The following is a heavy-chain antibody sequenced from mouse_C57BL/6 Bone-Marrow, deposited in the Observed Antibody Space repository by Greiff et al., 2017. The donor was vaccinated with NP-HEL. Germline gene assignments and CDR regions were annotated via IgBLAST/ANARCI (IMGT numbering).Heavy chain of an antibody. Sequence: EVQLQQSGPELVKPGASVKIPCKASGYTFTDYNMDWVRQSHGKSLEWIGDINPNNGGTIYNQKFKGKATLTVDKSSSTAYMELRSLTSEDTAVYYCARKAMIPRWCFDVWGTGTTVTVSS. CDR3: ARKAMIPRWCFDV. J-gene: IGHJ1*03. D-gene: IGHD2-4*01. CDR2: INPNNGGT. V-gene: IGHV1-18*01. CDR1: GYTFTDYN.